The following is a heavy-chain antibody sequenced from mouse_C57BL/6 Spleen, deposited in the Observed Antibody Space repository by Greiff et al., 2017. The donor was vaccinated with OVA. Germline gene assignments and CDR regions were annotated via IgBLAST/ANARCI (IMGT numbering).Heavy chain of an antibody. Sequence: EVKLMESGGGLVKPGGSLKLSCAASGFTFSDYGMHWVRQAPEKGLEWVAYISSGSSTIYYADTVKGRFTISRDNAKNTLFLQMTSLRSEDTAMYYCARRMITTSYYYAMDYWGQGTSVTVSS. V-gene: IGHV5-17*01. CDR2: ISSGSSTI. D-gene: IGHD2-4*01. CDR1: GFTFSDYG. J-gene: IGHJ4*01. CDR3: ARRMITTSYYYAMDY.